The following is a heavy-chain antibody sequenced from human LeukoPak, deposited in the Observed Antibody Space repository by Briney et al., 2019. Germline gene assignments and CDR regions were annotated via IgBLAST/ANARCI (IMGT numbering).Heavy chain of an antibody. J-gene: IGHJ4*02. V-gene: IGHV3-74*03. CDR3: ICSNPSSDH. CDR2: VNSDGSGT. CDR1: GYTFSDYW. D-gene: IGHD3-10*02. Sequence: PGGSLRLSCSASGYTFSDYWMHWVRQVPGKGPVWVSRVNSDGSGTAYADSVKGRFTNSRDNAKNTLHLQMDSLRVEDTAVYYCICSNPSSDHWGQGTLVTVSS.